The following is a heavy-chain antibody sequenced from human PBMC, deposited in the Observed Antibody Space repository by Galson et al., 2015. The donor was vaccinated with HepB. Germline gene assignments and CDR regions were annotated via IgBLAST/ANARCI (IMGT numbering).Heavy chain of an antibody. CDR1: GFIFGDYW. Sequence: SLRLSCAASGFIFGDYWMGWVRQAPGKGLEWVANIGQSGVAKQYEDSVKGRFTISRDDSKDSLFLQMNSLRADDTAVYYCGRESRRAYGQFDYWGQGTRVTVSS. J-gene: IGHJ4*02. D-gene: IGHD3-10*01. V-gene: IGHV3-7*05. CDR3: GRESRRAYGQFDY. CDR2: IGQSGVAK.